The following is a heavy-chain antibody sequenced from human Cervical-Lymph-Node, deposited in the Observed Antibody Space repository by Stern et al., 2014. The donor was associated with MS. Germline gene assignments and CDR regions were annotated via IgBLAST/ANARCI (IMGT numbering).Heavy chain of an antibody. CDR3: ARDFYGDYWYFDL. CDR1: GFTFSSYS. V-gene: IGHV3-21*01. CDR2: ISSSSSYI. Sequence: EVQLVESGGGLVKPGGSLRLSCAASGFTFSSYSMNWVRQAPGKGLEWVSFISSSSSYIYYADSVKGRFTISRDNAKNSLYLQMNSLRAEDTAVYYCARDFYGDYWYFDLWGRGTLVTVSS. D-gene: IGHD4-17*01. J-gene: IGHJ2*01.